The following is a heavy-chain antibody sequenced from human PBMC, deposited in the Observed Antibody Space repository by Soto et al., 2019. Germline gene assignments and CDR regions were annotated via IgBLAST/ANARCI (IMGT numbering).Heavy chain of an antibody. CDR2: IYYSGST. J-gene: IGHJ6*02. Sequence: SVPLSHSCTVAEGSVSSGSYYWSRNRQPPGKGLEWIGYIYYSGSTNYNPSLKSRVTISVDTSKNQFSLKLSSVTAADTAVYYCARVTIFGVVPPYGMDVWGQGTTVTVSS. D-gene: IGHD3-3*01. CDR3: ARVTIFGVVPPYGMDV. V-gene: IGHV4-61*01. CDR1: EGSVSSGSYY.